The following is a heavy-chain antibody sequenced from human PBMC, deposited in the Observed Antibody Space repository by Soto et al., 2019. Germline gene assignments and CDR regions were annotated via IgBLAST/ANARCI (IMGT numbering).Heavy chain of an antibody. D-gene: IGHD5-12*01. CDR2: ISSSSSYI. CDR3: ARGATADY. Sequence: PGGALRLSCAASGFTFSSYSMNWVRQAPGKGLEGVSSISSSSSYIYYADSVKGRFTISRDNAKNSLYLQMNSLSAEDTAVYYCARGATADYWGQGTLVTVSS. CDR1: GFTFSSYS. V-gene: IGHV3-21*01. J-gene: IGHJ4*02.